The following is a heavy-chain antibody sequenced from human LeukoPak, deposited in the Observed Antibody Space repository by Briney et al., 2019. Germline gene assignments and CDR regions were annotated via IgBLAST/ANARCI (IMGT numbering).Heavy chain of an antibody. CDR2: ISYDGSNK. CDR3: ARDATIAVAGYYYYYGMDV. J-gene: IGHJ6*02. Sequence: PGGSPRLSCAASGFTFSSYAMHWVRQAPGKGLEWVAVISYDGSNKYYADSVKGRFTISRDNSKNTLYLQMNSLRAEDTAVYYCARDATIAVAGYYYYYGMDVWGQGTTVTVSS. V-gene: IGHV3-30*04. D-gene: IGHD6-19*01. CDR1: GFTFSSYA.